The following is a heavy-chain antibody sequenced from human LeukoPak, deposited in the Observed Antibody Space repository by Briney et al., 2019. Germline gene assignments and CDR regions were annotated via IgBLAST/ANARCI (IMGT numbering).Heavy chain of an antibody. J-gene: IGHJ4*02. CDR3: ARALWTGYSSSWYSYFDY. CDR2: IYYSGST. V-gene: IGHV4-39*01. CDR1: GGSISSSSYY. Sequence: SETLSLTCTVSGGSISSSSYYWGWIRQPPGKGLEWIGSIYYSGSTYYNPSLKSRVTISVDTSKNQFSLKLSSVTAADTAVYYCARALWTGYSSSWYSYFDYWGQGTLVTVSS. D-gene: IGHD6-13*01.